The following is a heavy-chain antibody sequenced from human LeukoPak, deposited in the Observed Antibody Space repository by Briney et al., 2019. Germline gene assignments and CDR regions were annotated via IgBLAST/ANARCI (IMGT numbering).Heavy chain of an antibody. D-gene: IGHD2-21*02. CDR3: ARVVHIVVVTANRPFDY. J-gene: IGHJ4*02. Sequence: GASVTVSCKASGYTFTSYGIIWVRQAPGQGLEWMGWISAYNGNTNYAQKLQGRVTMTTDTSTSTAYMELRSLRSDDTAVYYCARVVHIVVVTANRPFDYWGQGTLVTVSS. CDR1: GYTFTSYG. CDR2: ISAYNGNT. V-gene: IGHV1-18*01.